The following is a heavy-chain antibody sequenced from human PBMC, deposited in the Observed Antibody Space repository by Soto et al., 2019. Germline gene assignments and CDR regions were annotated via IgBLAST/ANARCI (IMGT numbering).Heavy chain of an antibody. J-gene: IGHJ5*02. CDR1: GSSISSSSYY. Sequence: SETLSLTCTVCGSSISSSSYYWGWIRQPPGKGLEWIGSIYYSGSTYYNPSLKSRVTISVDTSKNQFSLKLSSVTAADTAVYYCASPKIAFYNWFDPWGQGTLVTVS. CDR3: ASPKIAFYNWFDP. V-gene: IGHV4-39*01. D-gene: IGHD3-3*02. CDR2: IYYSGST.